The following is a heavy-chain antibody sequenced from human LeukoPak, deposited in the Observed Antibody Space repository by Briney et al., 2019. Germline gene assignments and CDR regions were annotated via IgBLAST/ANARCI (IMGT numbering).Heavy chain of an antibody. CDR1: GYTFTSYA. CDR2: INTNTGNP. CDR3: ARGSTHTYHYDSSGYFDY. Sequence: GASVKVSCKASGYTFTSYAMNWVRQAPGQGLEWMGWINTNTGNPTYAQGFTGRFVFSLDTSVSTAYLQISSLKAEDTAVYYCARGSTHTYHYDSSGYFDYWGQGTLVTVSS. V-gene: IGHV7-4-1*02. J-gene: IGHJ4*02. D-gene: IGHD3-22*01.